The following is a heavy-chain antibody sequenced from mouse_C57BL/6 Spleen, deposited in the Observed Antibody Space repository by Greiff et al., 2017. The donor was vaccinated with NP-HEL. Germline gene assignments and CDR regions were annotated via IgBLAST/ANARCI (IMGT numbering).Heavy chain of an antibody. D-gene: IGHD2-1*01. V-gene: IGHV1-80*01. CDR1: GYAFSSYW. CDR3: ARDGNYGFAWLAY. J-gene: IGHJ3*01. Sequence: QVQLQQSGAELVKPGASVKISCKASGYAFSSYWMNWVKQRPGKGLEWIGQIYPGDGDTNYNGKFKGKATLTADKSSSTAYMQLSSLTSEDSAVYFCARDGNYGFAWLAYWGQGTLVTVSA. CDR2: IYPGDGDT.